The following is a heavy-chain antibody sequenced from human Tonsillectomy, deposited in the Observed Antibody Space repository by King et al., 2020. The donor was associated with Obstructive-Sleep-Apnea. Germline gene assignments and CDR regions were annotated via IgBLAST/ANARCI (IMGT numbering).Heavy chain of an antibody. CDR1: GFTFRSYG. V-gene: IGHV3-30*03. CDR2: FTYDGIKK. J-gene: IGHJ5*02. D-gene: IGHD3-9*01. Sequence: QLVQSGGGVVQPGRSLRLSCAASGFTFRSYGIHWVRQAPGKGLEWVGVFTYDGIKKYYADSLKGRCTISRDNSKNTLYLKMNSLRAEDTAVYYCARSSYDILTGPNWFDPWGQGTLVTVSS. CDR3: ARSSYDILTGPNWFDP.